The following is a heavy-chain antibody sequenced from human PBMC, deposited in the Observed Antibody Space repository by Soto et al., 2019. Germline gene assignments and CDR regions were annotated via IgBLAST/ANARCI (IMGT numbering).Heavy chain of an antibody. CDR1: GGSISSSSYY. D-gene: IGHD6-19*01. CDR3: AAGMSGWFDY. Sequence: SETLSLTCTVSGGSISSSSYYWGWIRQPPGKGLEWIGSIYYSGSTYYNPPLKSRVTISVDTSKNQFSLKLSSVTAADTAVYYCAAGMSGWFDYWGQGTLVTVSS. CDR2: IYYSGST. J-gene: IGHJ4*02. V-gene: IGHV4-39*01.